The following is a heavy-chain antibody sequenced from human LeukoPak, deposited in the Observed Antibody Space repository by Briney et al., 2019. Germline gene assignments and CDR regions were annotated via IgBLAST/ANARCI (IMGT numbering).Heavy chain of an antibody. CDR2: VYSSGST. V-gene: IGHV4-4*07. CDR3: ARDPDGYNWFDS. D-gene: IGHD1-14*01. Sequence: SETLSLTCTVSGASISSYYWSWIRQRAGKGLEGIGRVYSSGSTNYNPSLKSRVTMSEDTSKNQFSLKLKSVTAADTAVYYCARDPDGYNWFDSWGQGTQVTVST. J-gene: IGHJ5*01. CDR1: GASISSYY.